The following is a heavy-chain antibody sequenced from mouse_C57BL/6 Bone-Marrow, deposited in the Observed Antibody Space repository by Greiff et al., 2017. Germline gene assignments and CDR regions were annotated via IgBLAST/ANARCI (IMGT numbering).Heavy chain of an antibody. CDR2: IYPGSGST. CDR3: ARGGGTVGNYFDY. J-gene: IGHJ2*01. Sequence: QVQLQQSGPELVKPGASVKISCKASGYTFTDYCINWVKQRPGQGLEWIGGIYPGSGSTKYNEKFKGKATLTVDTSSSTAYLQLSSLTSEDSAVYFCARGGGTVGNYFDYWGQGTTLTVSS. CDR1: GYTFTDYC. V-gene: IGHV1-84*01. D-gene: IGHD1-1*01.